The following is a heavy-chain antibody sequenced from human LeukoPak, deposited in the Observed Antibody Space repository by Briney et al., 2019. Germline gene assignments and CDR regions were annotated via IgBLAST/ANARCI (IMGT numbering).Heavy chain of an antibody. CDR2: IYYSGST. Sequence: PGGSLRLSCAASGFTFSSYAMSWVRQAPGKGLEWIGSIYYSGSTYYNPSLKSRVTISVDTSKNQFSLKLSSVTAADTAVYYCAKSSYSIFDYWGQGTLVTVSS. J-gene: IGHJ4*02. D-gene: IGHD5-18*01. V-gene: IGHV4-38-2*01. CDR1: GFTFSSYA. CDR3: AKSSYSIFDY.